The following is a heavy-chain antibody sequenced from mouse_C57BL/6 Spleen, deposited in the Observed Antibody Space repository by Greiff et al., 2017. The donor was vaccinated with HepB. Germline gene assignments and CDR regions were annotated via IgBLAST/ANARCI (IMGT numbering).Heavy chain of an antibody. CDR2: IYPGDGDT. CDR1: GYAFSSSW. V-gene: IGHV1-82*01. CDR3: ARSGDYDGNYAMDY. J-gene: IGHJ4*01. D-gene: IGHD2-4*01. Sequence: QVQLQQSGPELVKPGASVKISCKASGYAFSSSWMNWVKQRPGKGLEWIGRIYPGDGDTNYNGKFKGKATLTADKSSSTAYMQLSSLTSEDSAVYFCARSGDYDGNYAMDYWGQGTSVTVSS.